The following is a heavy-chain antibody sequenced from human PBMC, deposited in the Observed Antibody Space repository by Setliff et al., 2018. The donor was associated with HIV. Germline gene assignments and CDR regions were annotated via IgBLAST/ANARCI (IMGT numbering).Heavy chain of an antibody. V-gene: IGHV4-34*01. CDR2: IYYSGST. D-gene: IGHD3-22*01. CDR1: GGSFSGYY. Sequence: PSETLSLTCAVYGGSFSGYYWSWIRQPPGKGLEWIGSIYYSGSTYYNPSLNSRVTISVDASKNQFSLKLSSVTAADTAVYYCASLPPLYDSSGYYFDYWGQGTLVTAPQ. J-gene: IGHJ4*02. CDR3: ASLPPLYDSSGYYFDY.